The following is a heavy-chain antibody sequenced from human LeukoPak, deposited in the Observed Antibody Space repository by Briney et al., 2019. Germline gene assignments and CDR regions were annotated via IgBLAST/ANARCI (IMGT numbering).Heavy chain of an antibody. D-gene: IGHD3-10*01. CDR1: GFTFSSYI. V-gene: IGHV3-21*01. Sequence: GGSLRLSCAASGFTFSSYIMNWVRQAPGKGLEWVSSISSSSSYIYYADSVKGRFTISRDNAKNSLYLQINSLRAEDTAVYYCARGDYYGSGTPGYWGQGTLVTVSS. CDR3: ARGDYYGSGTPGY. J-gene: IGHJ4*02. CDR2: ISSSSSYI.